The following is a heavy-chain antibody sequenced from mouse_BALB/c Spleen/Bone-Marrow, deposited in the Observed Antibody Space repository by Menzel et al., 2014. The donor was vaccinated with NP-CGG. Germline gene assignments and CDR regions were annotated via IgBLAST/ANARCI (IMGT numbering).Heavy chain of an antibody. J-gene: IGHJ4*01. Sequence: VQLQQSGAELVRPGVSVKISCKGSGYTFTDYAMHWVKQSHAKSLEWIGVISTYYGDASYNQKFTGKATMTVDKSSSTAYMELARLTSEDAAIYYCARDAMDYWGQGTSVTVSS. V-gene: IGHV1S137*01. CDR1: GYTFTDYA. CDR2: ISTYYGDA. CDR3: ARDAMDY.